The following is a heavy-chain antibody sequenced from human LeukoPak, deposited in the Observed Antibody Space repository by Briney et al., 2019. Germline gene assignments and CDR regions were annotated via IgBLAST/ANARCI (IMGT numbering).Heavy chain of an antibody. CDR3: AEAASVGTFDY. D-gene: IGHD1-26*01. J-gene: IGHJ4*02. CDR2: IYYSGST. V-gene: IGHV4-59*01. Sequence: SETLSLTCTVSGGSISSYYWSWIRQPPGKGLGWIGYIYYSGSTNYNPSLKSRVTISVDTSENQFSLKLSSVTAADTAVYYCAEAASVGTFDYWGQGTLVTVSS. CDR1: GGSISSYY.